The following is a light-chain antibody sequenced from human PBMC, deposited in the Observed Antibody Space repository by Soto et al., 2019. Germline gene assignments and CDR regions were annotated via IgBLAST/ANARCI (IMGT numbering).Light chain of an antibody. V-gene: IGKV3-15*01. Sequence: DIVMTQSPAILSVSLGERATLSCLASQSISDNLAWYQQRSGQAPRLLIYGASTRATGVPARFSGSGSGIESTLTISSLQSDDFAIYYCQQYKSWPPLTFGGGTKVE. CDR3: QQYKSWPPLT. J-gene: IGKJ4*01. CDR2: GAS. CDR1: QSISDN.